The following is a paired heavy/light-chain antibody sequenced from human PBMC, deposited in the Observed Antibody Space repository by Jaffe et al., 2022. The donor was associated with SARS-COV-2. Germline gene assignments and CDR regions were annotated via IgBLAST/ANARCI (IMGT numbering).Heavy chain of an antibody. V-gene: IGHV5-51*01. CDR3: VRVADDGDRFDY. J-gene: IGHJ4*02. CDR2: IYPDDSDV. CDR1: GYRFTTYW. Sequence: EVQLAQSGAEVKKSGESLKISCKGSGYRFTTYWIGWVRHMPGKGLEWMGIIYPDDSDVRYSPSFQGQVTISADKSIGTSYLQWTSLKASDSAMYYCVRVADDGDRFDYWGQGALVKVSS. D-gene: IGHD4-17*01.
Light chain of an antibody. J-gene: IGKJ2*01. CDR3: QQYGNSPPYMYA. Sequence: EIVLTQSPGTLSLSPGERATLSCRASQSVSSYLAWYQHRPGQAPRLLIYDASRRATGIPDRFSGSGSGTDFTLTISRLEPEDFAVYYCQQYGNSPPYMYAFGQGTKLEIK. CDR2: DAS. V-gene: IGKV3-20*01. CDR1: QSVSSY.